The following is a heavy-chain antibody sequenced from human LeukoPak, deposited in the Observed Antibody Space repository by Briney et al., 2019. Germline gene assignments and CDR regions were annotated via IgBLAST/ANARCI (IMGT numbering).Heavy chain of an antibody. J-gene: IGHJ4*02. V-gene: IGHV1-69*13. Sequence: GASVKVSCKASGGTFSSYAISWVRQAPGQGLEWMGGIIPIFGTANYAQKFQGRVTITADESTSTAYMELSSLRSEDTAVYYCARNPDYGGNSFDYWGQGTLVTVSS. CDR1: GGTFSSYA. CDR3: ARNPDYGGNSFDY. CDR2: IIPIFGTA. D-gene: IGHD4-23*01.